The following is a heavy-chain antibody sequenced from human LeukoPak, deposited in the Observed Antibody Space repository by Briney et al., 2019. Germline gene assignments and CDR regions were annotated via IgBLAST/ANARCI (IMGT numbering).Heavy chain of an antibody. CDR1: RFTFSSSD. CDR2: IRHSDSNT. J-gene: IGHJ6*03. V-gene: IGHV3-23*05. D-gene: IGHD1-1*01. CDR3: AKRGNPTVGHHYLDV. Sequence: GGSLRLSCAASRFTFSSSDMSWDRQAPGSGLDSVSSIRHSDSNTYYADSVMGRFTISRDNSKNTLYLQMNSLSAEDTAVYYCAKRGNPTVGHHYLDVWGKGTTVSVSS.